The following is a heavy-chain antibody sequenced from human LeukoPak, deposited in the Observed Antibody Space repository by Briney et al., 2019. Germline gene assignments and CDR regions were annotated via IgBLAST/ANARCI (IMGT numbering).Heavy chain of an antibody. J-gene: IGHJ5*02. CDR2: IHTSGST. D-gene: IGHD2-2*01. Sequence: SQTLSLTCTVSGGSITSGSYCWSWIRQPAGQGLEWIGRIHTSGSTNYNPSLKSRVTISVDTSKNQFSLKLSSVTAADTAVYYCAREVYCSSTSCPRGGYNWFDPWGQGTLVTVSS. CDR3: AREVYCSSTSCPRGGYNWFDP. V-gene: IGHV4-61*02. CDR1: GGSITSGSYC.